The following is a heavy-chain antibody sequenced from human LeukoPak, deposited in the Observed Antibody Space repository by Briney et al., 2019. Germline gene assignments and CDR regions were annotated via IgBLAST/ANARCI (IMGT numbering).Heavy chain of an antibody. CDR3: ARLPYYYDSSGYYSRQTPRSRFDY. D-gene: IGHD3-22*01. CDR1: GGSFSGYY. J-gene: IGHJ4*02. V-gene: IGHV4-34*01. Sequence: PSETLSLTCAVYGGSFSGYYWSWIRQPPGKGLEWIGEINHSGSTNYNPSLKSRVTISVDTSKNQFPLKLSSVTAADTAVYYCARLPYYYDSSGYYSRQTPRSRFDYWGQGTLVTVSS. CDR2: INHSGST.